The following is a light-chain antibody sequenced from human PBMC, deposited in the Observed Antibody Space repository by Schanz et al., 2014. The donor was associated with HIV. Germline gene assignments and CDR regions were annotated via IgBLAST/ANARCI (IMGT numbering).Light chain of an antibody. CDR3: QHYGDSRGT. Sequence: EIVMTQSPATLSVSPGERATLSCRASQTVASSYLAWYQHKPGQAPRLLIYGASSRATGVPDRFSGSGSGTDFTLTISRLEPEDFAVYYCQHYGDSRGTFGGGTKVDI. V-gene: IGKV3-20*01. J-gene: IGKJ4*02. CDR2: GAS. CDR1: QTVASSY.